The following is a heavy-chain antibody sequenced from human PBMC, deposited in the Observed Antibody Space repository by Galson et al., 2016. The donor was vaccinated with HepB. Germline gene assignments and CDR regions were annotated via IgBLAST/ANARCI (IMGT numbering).Heavy chain of an antibody. CDR1: GFTFRSYA. CDR2: ISYDGSNK. CDR3: ARDLGNWNYPIKWFDP. J-gene: IGHJ5*02. D-gene: IGHD1-7*01. V-gene: IGHV3-30*04. Sequence: SLRLSCAASGFTFRSYAMHWVRQAPGKGLEWVAAISYDGSNKLYADSVKGRFTISRDNSKDTLYLQMNSLRAEDTAVYYCARDLGNWNYPIKWFDPRGQGTLVIVSS.